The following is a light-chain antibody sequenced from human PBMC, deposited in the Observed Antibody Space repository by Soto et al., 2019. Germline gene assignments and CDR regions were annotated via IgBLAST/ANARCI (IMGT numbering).Light chain of an antibody. V-gene: IGKV3-20*01. Sequence: EIVLTQSPGTLSLSPGERATLSCSSSQSVSTNYLAWYQQKPGQAPRLLIYGASTRATGIPDRFSGSGSGTDFTLTISRLEPEDFAVYYCQQYGNSPPITFGGGTKVDI. J-gene: IGKJ4*01. CDR2: GAS. CDR3: QQYGNSPPIT. CDR1: QSVSTNY.